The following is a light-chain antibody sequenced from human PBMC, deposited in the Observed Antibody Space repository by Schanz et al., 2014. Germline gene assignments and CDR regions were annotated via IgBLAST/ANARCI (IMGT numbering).Light chain of an antibody. CDR1: DVGGYNY. CDR2: DVS. Sequence: QSALTQPASVSGSPGQSVTISCTGTDVGGYNYVSWYQRHPGKAPKLMIYDVSKRPSGVPDRFSGSKSGNTASLTVSGLQAEDEADYYCSSYAGSNSFVVFGGGTKLTVL. J-gene: IGLJ2*01. CDR3: SSYAGSNSFVV. V-gene: IGLV2-8*01.